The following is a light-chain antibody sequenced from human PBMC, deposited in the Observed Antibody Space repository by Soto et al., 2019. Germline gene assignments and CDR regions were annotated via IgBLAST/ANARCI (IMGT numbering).Light chain of an antibody. CDR3: SSYTSSSTLAV. V-gene: IGLV2-14*01. Sequence: QSALTQPASVSGSPGQSITISCTGTSSDIGGYNYVSWYQQHPGKAPKLMIYDVSNRPSGVSNRFSGSKSGNTASLTISGRQAEDEADYYCSSYTSSSTLAVFGTGTQVTVL. CDR1: SSDIGGYNY. CDR2: DVS. J-gene: IGLJ1*01.